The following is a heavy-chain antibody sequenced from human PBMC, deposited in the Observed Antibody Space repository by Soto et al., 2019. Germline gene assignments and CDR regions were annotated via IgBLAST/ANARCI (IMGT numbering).Heavy chain of an antibody. V-gene: IGHV3-15*07. D-gene: IGHD3-3*01. CDR1: CFAFSNAW. Sequence: PGGSLSLSFAASCFAFSNAWMSWVRQAPGKGLEWVGRIKSKADGGTTDYAAPVKGRFTISRDDSKNTLYLQMNSLKTEDTAVYYCTTLSITIFGVVIMDVWGQGTTVTVSS. CDR3: TTLSITIFGVVIMDV. J-gene: IGHJ6*02. CDR2: IKSKADGGTT.